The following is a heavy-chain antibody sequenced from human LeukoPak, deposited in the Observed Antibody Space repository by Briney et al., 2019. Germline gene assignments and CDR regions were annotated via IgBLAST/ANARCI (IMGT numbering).Heavy chain of an antibody. CDR1: GGTFSNYA. J-gene: IGHJ4*02. Sequence: SVKVSCKASGGTFSNYAISWVRQAPGQGLEWMGGIIPIFGTANYAQKFQGRVTITADESTSTAYMELSSLRPEDTAVYYCARDISPPDSGSYYWGFDYWGQGTLVTVSS. D-gene: IGHD3-10*01. CDR2: IIPIFGTA. V-gene: IGHV1-69*13. CDR3: ARDISPPDSGSYYWGFDY.